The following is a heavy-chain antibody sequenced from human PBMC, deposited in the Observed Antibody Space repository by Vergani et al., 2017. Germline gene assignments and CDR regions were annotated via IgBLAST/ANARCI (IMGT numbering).Heavy chain of an antibody. CDR3: AREIVATTPDPYYYYGMDV. D-gene: IGHD5-12*01. J-gene: IGHJ6*02. CDR1: GYTFTGYY. V-gene: IGHV1-46*03. CDR2: INPSGGST. Sequence: QVQLVQSGAEVKKPGASVKVSCKASGYTFTGYYMHWVRQAPGQGLEWMGIINPSGGSTSYAQKFQGRVTMTRDTSTSTVYMELSSLRSEDTAVYYCAREIVATTPDPYYYYGMDVWGQGTTVTVSS.